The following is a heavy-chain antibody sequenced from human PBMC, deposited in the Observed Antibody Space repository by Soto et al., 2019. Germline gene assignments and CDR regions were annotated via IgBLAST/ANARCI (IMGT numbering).Heavy chain of an antibody. CDR3: ARREYYDQNNWFDP. J-gene: IGHJ5*02. Sequence: PSETLFLTCSVSGGSIISTSYYWGWIRQPPGKGLEWIGTIYYTGSTYFNPSLKSRVTISVDTSKNQFSLKLSSVTAADTAIYYCARREYYDQNNWFDPWGQGTLVTVSS. D-gene: IGHD3-3*01. V-gene: IGHV4-39*01. CDR1: GGSIISTSYY. CDR2: IYYTGST.